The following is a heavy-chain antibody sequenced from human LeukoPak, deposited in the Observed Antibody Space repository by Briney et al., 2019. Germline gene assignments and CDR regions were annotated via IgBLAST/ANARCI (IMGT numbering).Heavy chain of an antibody. CDR3: ARVSYFDSSDHYEPYYMDV. Sequence: GGSLRLSCAASGFTFSSYAMHWVRQAPGKGLEYVSAISSHGGSSYYATSVKGRFTISRDNSKNTLYLQMGSLRTEDMAVYYCARVSYFDSSDHYEPYYMDVWGKGTTVTVSS. V-gene: IGHV3-64*01. CDR2: ISSHGGSS. D-gene: IGHD3-22*01. J-gene: IGHJ6*03. CDR1: GFTFSSYA.